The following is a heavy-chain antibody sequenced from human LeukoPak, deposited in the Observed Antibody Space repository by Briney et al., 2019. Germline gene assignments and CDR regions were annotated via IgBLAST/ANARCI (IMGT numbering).Heavy chain of an antibody. J-gene: IGHJ4*03. CDR1: GGSFSRYY. V-gene: IGHV4-34*01. Sequence: NTSETLSLTCAVYGGSFSRYYWSWIRQSPGKGLEWIAEIDHRGDTNYNPSVKSRVTISVDTSKNQFSLKVRSLSAADTAVSYCARGATISETGYFDFWGQGTLVTVSS. CDR3: ARGATISETGYFDF. CDR2: IDHRGDT. D-gene: IGHD5-24*01.